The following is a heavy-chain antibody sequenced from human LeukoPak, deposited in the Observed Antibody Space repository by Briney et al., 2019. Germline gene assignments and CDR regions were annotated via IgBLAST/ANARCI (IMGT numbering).Heavy chain of an antibody. CDR1: GFTFSDYN. Sequence: PGGSLRLSCAASGFTFSDYNMNWVRQSPEKGLEWVSSITSGTTYIYYADSVRGRFTLSRDNAKNSLYLQMNSLRAEDTAVYYCARSPFLAVAGTVLYFDYWGQGTLVTVSS. V-gene: IGHV3-21*04. J-gene: IGHJ4*02. CDR3: ARSPFLAVAGTVLYFDY. D-gene: IGHD6-19*01. CDR2: ITSGTTYI.